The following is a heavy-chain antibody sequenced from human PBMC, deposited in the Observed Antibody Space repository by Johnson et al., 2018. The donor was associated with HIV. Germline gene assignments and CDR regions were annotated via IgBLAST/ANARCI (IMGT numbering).Heavy chain of an antibody. CDR3: AKEGIVATKVGRDAFDI. V-gene: IGHV3-23*04. J-gene: IGHJ3*02. D-gene: IGHD5-12*01. CDR2: ISGGGGNT. Sequence: VQLVESGGGLVQPGGSLTLSCVGSGFTFSSYAMSWVRQAPGKGLEWVSGISGGGGNTYYADSVKGRFTISRDNSNTMMWLQMDSLRVEDTAIYYCAKEGIVATKVGRDAFDIWGQGTLVTVSS. CDR1: GFTFSSYA.